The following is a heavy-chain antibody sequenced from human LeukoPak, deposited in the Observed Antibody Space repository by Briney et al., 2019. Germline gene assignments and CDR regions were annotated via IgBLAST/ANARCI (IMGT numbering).Heavy chain of an antibody. V-gene: IGHV1-69*13. CDR3: ARVVTPRYCNSPSCYWKGWFDP. CDR1: GGTLSRFG. Sequence: ASVKVSCKASGGTLSRFGISWVRQAPGQGLECMGGIIPIFGTANYAQKFQGRVTITADESTSTAYMELSSLKSEDTAVYYCARVVTPRYCNSPSCYWKGWFDPWGQGTLVTASS. D-gene: IGHD2-2*01. CDR2: IIPIFGTA. J-gene: IGHJ5*02.